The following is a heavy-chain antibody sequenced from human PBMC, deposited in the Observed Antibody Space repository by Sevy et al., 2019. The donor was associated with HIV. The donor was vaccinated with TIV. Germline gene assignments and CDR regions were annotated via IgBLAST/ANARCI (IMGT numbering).Heavy chain of an antibody. Sequence: SGPTLVNPTQTLTLTCTFSGFSLSTSGVGVGWLRQPPGKALEWLAVIYWDDDKGCSPSLKSRLTITKDTSKNQVVLTMTNMDPVDTATYYCTHGTPDSGYATRYYFDYWGQGTLVTVSS. CDR3: THGTPDSGYATRYYFDY. V-gene: IGHV2-5*02. D-gene: IGHD5-12*01. J-gene: IGHJ4*02. CDR2: IYWDDDK. CDR1: GFSLSTSGVG.